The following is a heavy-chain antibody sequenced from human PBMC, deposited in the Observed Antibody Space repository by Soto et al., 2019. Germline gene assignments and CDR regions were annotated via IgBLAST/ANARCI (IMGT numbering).Heavy chain of an antibody. J-gene: IGHJ4*02. CDR3: ARLHHYYDILTGYPIDY. CDR1: GYSFTSYW. Sequence: EVQLVQSGAEVKKPGESLKISCKGSGYSFTSYWIGWVRQMPGKGLEWMGIIYPGDSDTRYSPSFQGQVTISADKSISTAYLQWSSLKASDTAMYYCARLHHYYDILTGYPIDYWGQGTLVTVSS. V-gene: IGHV5-51*03. CDR2: IYPGDSDT. D-gene: IGHD3-9*01.